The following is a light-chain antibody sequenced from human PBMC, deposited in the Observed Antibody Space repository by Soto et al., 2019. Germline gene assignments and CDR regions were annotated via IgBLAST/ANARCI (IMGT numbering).Light chain of an antibody. CDR3: QKYNSAPP. CDR2: AAS. Sequence: DIQMTQSPSSLSASVGDRVTITCRASQGISNYLAWYQQKPGKVPKLLIYAASTLQSGVPSRFSGSGSGTDFTLTISSLQPEDDATYYCQKYNSAPPFGPGTKVDIK. V-gene: IGKV1-27*01. CDR1: QGISNY. J-gene: IGKJ3*01.